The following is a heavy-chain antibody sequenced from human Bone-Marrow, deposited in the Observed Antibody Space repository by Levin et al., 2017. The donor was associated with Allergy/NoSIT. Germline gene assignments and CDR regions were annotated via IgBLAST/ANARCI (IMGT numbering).Heavy chain of an antibody. CDR2: IFYSGTT. V-gene: IGHV4-61*01. CDR3: AMAHEFWSGFGGNWLDP. CDR1: GGSVNSDSYY. J-gene: IGHJ5*02. D-gene: IGHD3-3*01. Sequence: SETLSLSCTVSGGSVNSDSYYWSWIRQSPGKGLEWIGYIFYSGTTNYNPSLKSRVTISIDTSKNQFSLDLTSVTAADTAVYYCAMAHEFWSGFGGNWLDPWGQGTLFTVSS.